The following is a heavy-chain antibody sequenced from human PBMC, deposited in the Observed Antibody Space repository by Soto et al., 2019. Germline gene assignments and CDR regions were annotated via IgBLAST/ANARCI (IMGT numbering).Heavy chain of an antibody. D-gene: IGHD2-8*01. CDR1: GFTFSSYG. CDR3: APSLGTRLYEF. J-gene: IGHJ4*02. Sequence: PWWSLRLSCAASGFTFSSYGMHWVRQAPGKGLEWVAVIWYDGSNKYYADSVKGRFTISRDNSKNTLYLQMNSLRAEDTAVYYCAPSLGTRLYEFWGQGTLVTVSA. CDR2: IWYDGSNK. V-gene: IGHV3-33*01.